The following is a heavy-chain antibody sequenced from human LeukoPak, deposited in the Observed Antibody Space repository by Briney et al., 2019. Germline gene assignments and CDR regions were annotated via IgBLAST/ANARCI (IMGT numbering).Heavy chain of an antibody. CDR3: AKDSYDSSGYYYY. J-gene: IGHJ4*02. V-gene: IGHV3-43*02. Sequence: PGGSLRLSCAASGFTFDDYAMHWVRQAPGKGLEWVSLISGDGGSAYYADSVKGRFTISRDNSKNSLYLQMNSPRTEDTALYYCAKDSYDSSGYYYYWGQGTLVTVSS. D-gene: IGHD3-22*01. CDR2: ISGDGGSA. CDR1: GFTFDDYA.